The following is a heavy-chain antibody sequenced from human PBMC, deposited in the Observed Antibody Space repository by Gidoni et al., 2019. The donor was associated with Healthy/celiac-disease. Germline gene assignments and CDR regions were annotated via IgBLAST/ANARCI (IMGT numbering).Heavy chain of an antibody. CDR2: ISYDGSNK. CDR3: AKDPFDI. CDR1: GFTFSSYG. V-gene: IGHV3-30*18. Sequence: QVQLVESGGGVVQPGRSLRLSCAASGFTFSSYGMHWVRQAPGKGLEWVAVISYDGSNKYYADSVKGRFTISRDNSKNTLYLQRNSLRAEDTAVYYCAKDPFDIWGQGTMVTVSS. J-gene: IGHJ3*02.